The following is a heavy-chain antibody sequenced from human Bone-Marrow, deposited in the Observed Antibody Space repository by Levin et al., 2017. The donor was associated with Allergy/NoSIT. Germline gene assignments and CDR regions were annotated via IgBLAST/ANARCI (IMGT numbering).Heavy chain of an antibody. CDR3: ARSRSLATMTGYHFDS. J-gene: IGHJ4*02. D-gene: IGHD5-24*01. Sequence: SETLSLTCTVSGGSINSGDYFWSWIRQPPGKGLEWIGYVYYSRSTYYSPSLKSRVTISVDASKNPFSLKLNYVTAADPAVYYCARSRSLATMTGYHFDSWGQGTLVTVSS. CDR1: GGSINSGDYF. CDR2: VYYSRST. V-gene: IGHV4-30-4*01.